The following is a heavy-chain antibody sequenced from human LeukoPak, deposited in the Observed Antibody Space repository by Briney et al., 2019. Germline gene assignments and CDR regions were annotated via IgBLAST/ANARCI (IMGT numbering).Heavy chain of an antibody. D-gene: IGHD1-26*01. CDR2: ISAYNGNT. Sequence: VASVKVSCKASGYTFTSYGISWVRQAPGQGLEWMGWISAYNGNTNYAQKLQGRVTMTTDTPTSTAYMELRSLRSDDTAVYYCARGASSGSYLAYAFDIWGQGTMVTVSS. J-gene: IGHJ3*02. CDR3: ARGASSGSYLAYAFDI. CDR1: GYTFTSYG. V-gene: IGHV1-18*01.